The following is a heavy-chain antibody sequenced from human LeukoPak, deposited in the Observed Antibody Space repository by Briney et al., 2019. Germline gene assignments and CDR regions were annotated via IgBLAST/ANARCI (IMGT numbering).Heavy chain of an antibody. V-gene: IGHV3-23*01. J-gene: IGHJ4*02. D-gene: IGHD3-22*01. Sequence: PGGSLRLSCAASGFTFSSYAMSWVRQAPGKGLEWVSAISGSGGSTYYADSVKGRFTISRDNSKNTLYLQMNSLRAEDTAVYYCARAGYYYDSSGYYNNLPIDYWGQGTLVTVSS. CDR2: ISGSGGST. CDR1: GFTFSSYA. CDR3: ARAGYYYDSSGYYNNLPIDY.